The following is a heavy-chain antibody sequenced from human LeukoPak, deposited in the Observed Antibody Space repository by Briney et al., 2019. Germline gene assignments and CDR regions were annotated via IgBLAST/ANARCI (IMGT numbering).Heavy chain of an antibody. CDR1: GFTFNSYW. D-gene: IGHD6-19*01. CDR3: ARLGPASSGWPESFDY. J-gene: IGHJ4*02. V-gene: IGHV3-7*03. CDR2: IKRDGSEK. Sequence: GGSLRLSCAASGFTFNSYWMNWVRQTPGKGLEWVANIKRDGSEKYYVDSVKGRFTISRDNAKNSLDLQMNSLRVEDTAVYYCARLGPASSGWPESFDYWGQGTLVTVSS.